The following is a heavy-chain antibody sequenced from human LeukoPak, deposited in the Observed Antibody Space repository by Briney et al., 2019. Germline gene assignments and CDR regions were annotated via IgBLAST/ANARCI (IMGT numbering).Heavy chain of an antibody. Sequence: PGESLKISCKGSGYSFTSYWIGWVRQMPGKGLEWMGLIFAGDSETIYSPSLQGQVTISADKSINTAYLRWSSLKASDTAMYYCATSESQTRFDYWGQGTLVTVSS. D-gene: IGHD1/OR15-1a*01. V-gene: IGHV5-51*01. CDR2: IFAGDSET. J-gene: IGHJ4*02. CDR1: GYSFTSYW. CDR3: ATSESQTRFDY.